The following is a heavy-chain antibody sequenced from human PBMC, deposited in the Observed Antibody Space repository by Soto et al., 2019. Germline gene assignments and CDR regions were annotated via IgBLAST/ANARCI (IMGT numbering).Heavy chain of an antibody. Sequence: SETLSLTCTVSGGSISSSSYYWGWIRQPPGKGLEWIGSIYYSGSTYYNPSLKSRVTISVDTSKNQFSLKLSSVTAADTAVYYCARPDYYDSSAYAFDIWGQGTMVTVSS. CDR1: GGSISSSSYY. D-gene: IGHD3-22*01. CDR2: IYYSGST. V-gene: IGHV4-39*01. CDR3: ARPDYYDSSAYAFDI. J-gene: IGHJ3*02.